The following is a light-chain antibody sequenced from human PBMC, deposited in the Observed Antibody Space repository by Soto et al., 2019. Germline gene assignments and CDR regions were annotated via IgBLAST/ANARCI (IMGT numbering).Light chain of an antibody. CDR2: KAS. CDR1: QSISVW. J-gene: IGKJ1*01. V-gene: IGKV1-5*03. Sequence: DIQMTQSPSTLSASVGDRVTITCRACQSISVWLAWYQQKAGKAPNLLIYKASRLESGVPSRFSGSGSETEFTLTISGLQPGDSATYYCQQYKSYSPTFGQGTKVDIK. CDR3: QQYKSYSPT.